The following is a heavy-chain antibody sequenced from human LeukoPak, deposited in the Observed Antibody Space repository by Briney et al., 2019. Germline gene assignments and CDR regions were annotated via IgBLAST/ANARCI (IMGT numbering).Heavy chain of an antibody. Sequence: PSETLSLTCTVSGGSISSYYWSWIRQPPGKGLEWIAYIYYSGSTSYNPSLKSRVTISVDTSKNQFSLNLNSVTAADTAVYYSARQPDRRQLVLWGQGTLVTVSS. CDR2: IYYSGST. CDR3: ARQPDRRQLVL. J-gene: IGHJ4*02. D-gene: IGHD6-13*01. CDR1: GGSISSYY. V-gene: IGHV4-59*08.